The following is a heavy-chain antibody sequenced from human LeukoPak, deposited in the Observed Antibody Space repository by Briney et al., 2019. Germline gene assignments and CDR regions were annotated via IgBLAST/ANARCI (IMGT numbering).Heavy chain of an antibody. V-gene: IGHV3-23*01. Sequence: PGGSLRLSCAASGFTFSSYAMSWVRQAPGKGLEWVSAISGSGGSTYYADSVKGRFTISRDNSKNTLYLQMNSLRAEDTAVYYCAKSLTGILTGYSFDYWGQGTLVTVSS. CDR2: ISGSGGST. J-gene: IGHJ4*02. D-gene: IGHD3-9*01. CDR3: AKSLTGILTGYSFDY. CDR1: GFTFSSYA.